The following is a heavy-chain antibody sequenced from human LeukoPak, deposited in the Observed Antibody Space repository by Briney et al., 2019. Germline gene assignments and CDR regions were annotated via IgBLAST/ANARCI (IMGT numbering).Heavy chain of an antibody. D-gene: IGHD2-21*02. CDR2: ISSSSSYI. CDR1: GFTFSSYS. J-gene: IGHJ4*02. Sequence: GGSLRLSCAASGFTFSSYSMNWVRQAPGKGLEWVSSISSSSSYIYYADSVKGRFTISRDNAKNSLYLQMNSLRAEDTAVYYCAGDIVVVTATDYWGQGTLVTVSS. CDR3: AGDIVVVTATDY. V-gene: IGHV3-21*01.